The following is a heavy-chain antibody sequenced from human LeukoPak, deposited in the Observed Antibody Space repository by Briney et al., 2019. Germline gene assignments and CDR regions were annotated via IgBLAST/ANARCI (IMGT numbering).Heavy chain of an antibody. CDR1: GGSISSSLYY. CDR3: ARDCSGGSCFSGPFEC. CDR2: IYYTGST. J-gene: IGHJ4*02. Sequence: RPSETLSLTCTVSGGSISSSLYYWGWIRQPPGKGLEWIGSIYYTGSTYYNPSLKSRVTISVDTSKNQFSLKLTSVTAADTAMYYCARDCSGGSCFSGPFECWGQGSLVTVSS. D-gene: IGHD2-15*01. V-gene: IGHV4-39*02.